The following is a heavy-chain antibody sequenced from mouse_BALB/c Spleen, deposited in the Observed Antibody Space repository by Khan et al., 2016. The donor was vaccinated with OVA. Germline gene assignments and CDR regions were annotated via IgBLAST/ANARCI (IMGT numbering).Heavy chain of an antibody. CDR2: ISPSYGDT. Sequence: VQLQESGAELARPGASVKMSCKASGYTFTSYTIHWIKLSPGKGLEWIGYISPSYGDTNYNQKFKDKATLTADKSSTTAYMQLSSLTSDDSAVYSCVRDGAKHRSDGGFAYWGQGTLVTVSA. CDR1: GYTFTSYT. J-gene: IGHJ3*01. CDR3: VRDGAKHRSDGGFAY. D-gene: IGHD1-2*01. V-gene: IGHV1-4*01.